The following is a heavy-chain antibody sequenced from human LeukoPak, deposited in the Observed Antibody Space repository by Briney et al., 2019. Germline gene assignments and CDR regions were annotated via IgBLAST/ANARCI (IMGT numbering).Heavy chain of an antibody. J-gene: IGHJ4*02. V-gene: IGHV4-39*02. CDR2: VYYGRSP. D-gene: IGHD3-10*01. CDR1: VDSVSRSTYY. Sequence: SETLSLTCTVSVDSVSRSTYYWAWIRQPPGKGLEWIGSVYYGRSPYFNLSLESRATISVDTSKNHFSLKMSSVTAADTAVYYCGRSRGPGPFSSGGQETRVPVSS. CDR3: GRSRGPGPFSS.